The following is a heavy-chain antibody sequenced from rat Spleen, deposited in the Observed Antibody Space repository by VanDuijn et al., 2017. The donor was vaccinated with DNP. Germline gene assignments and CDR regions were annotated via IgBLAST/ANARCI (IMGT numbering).Heavy chain of an antibody. CDR2: ISYSGST. Sequence: EVQLQESGPGLVKPSQSLSLTCSVTGYSITSTYRWNWIRKFPGNKMEYIGHISYSGSTNYNPSLRSRISITRDTSKNHFFLHLNSVTTEYTATYYCARWTRYFDYWGQGVMVTVSS. CDR1: GYSITSTY. V-gene: IGHV3-1*01. CDR3: ARWTRYFDY. D-gene: IGHD1-7*01. J-gene: IGHJ2*01.